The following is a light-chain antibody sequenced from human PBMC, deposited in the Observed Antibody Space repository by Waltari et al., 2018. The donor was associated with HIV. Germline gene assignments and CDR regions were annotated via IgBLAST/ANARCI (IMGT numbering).Light chain of an antibody. Sequence: DIQMTQSPSSLSASVGDRVTITCRASQNIGDYLNWYHQKPGNAPQLLISGASSLQSGVPSRFRGSGSGTEFTLTISSLQPEDFATYFCQQSHNIPLTFGQGTKVEVK. CDR2: GAS. CDR3: QQSHNIPLT. V-gene: IGKV1-39*01. CDR1: QNIGDY. J-gene: IGKJ1*01.